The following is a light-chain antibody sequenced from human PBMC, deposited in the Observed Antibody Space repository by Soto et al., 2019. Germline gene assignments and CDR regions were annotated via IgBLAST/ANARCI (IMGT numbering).Light chain of an antibody. J-gene: IGKJ1*01. CDR2: AAS. CDR3: QQTYTTPEIT. V-gene: IGKV1-39*01. CDR1: QSISSY. Sequence: DIQMTQSPSSLSASVGDRVTITCQASQSISSYLNWYQQKPGKAPKLLIYAASSLQSGVPTRFSGSGSGTDFTLTISSLQPEDFAIYYCQQTYTTPEITFGQGTKVDI.